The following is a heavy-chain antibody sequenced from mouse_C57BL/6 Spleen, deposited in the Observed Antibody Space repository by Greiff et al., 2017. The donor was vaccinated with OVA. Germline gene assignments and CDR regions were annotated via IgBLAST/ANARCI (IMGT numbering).Heavy chain of an antibody. V-gene: IGHV1-81*01. J-gene: IGHJ3*01. Sequence: VKLQQSGAELARPGASVKLSCKASGYTFTSYGISWVKQRTGQGLEWIGEIYPRSGNTYYNEKFKGKATLTADKSSSTAYMELRSLTSEDSAVYFCARSPIYYDYEAYWGQGTLVTVSA. CDR1: GYTFTSYG. CDR2: IYPRSGNT. CDR3: ARSPIYYDYEAY. D-gene: IGHD2-4*01.